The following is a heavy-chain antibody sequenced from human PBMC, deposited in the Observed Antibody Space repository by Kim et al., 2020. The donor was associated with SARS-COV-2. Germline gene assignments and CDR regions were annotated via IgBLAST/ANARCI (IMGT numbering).Heavy chain of an antibody. D-gene: IGHD3-22*01. CDR3: ARGYDNSGNFDY. Sequence: KYNPSLKRRVTISVDTSTNQFSLKLSSVTAADTAVYYCARGYDNSGNFDYWGQGTLVTVSS. V-gene: IGHV4-59*09. J-gene: IGHJ4*02.